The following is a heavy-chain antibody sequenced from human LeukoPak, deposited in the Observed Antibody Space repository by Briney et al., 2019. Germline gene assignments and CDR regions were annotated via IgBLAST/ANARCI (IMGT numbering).Heavy chain of an antibody. CDR2: ITYSSTYI. CDR1: GFTFSNYN. D-gene: IGHD3-10*01. J-gene: IGHJ4*02. CDR3: TRAYDSGTYSTFDY. Sequence: SGGSLRLSCAASGFTFSNYNMNWVRQAPGKVLEWVSSITYSSTYIYYADSVKGRFTISRDNAKNSVYLEMNSLRAEDTAVYYCTRAYDSGTYSTFDYWGQGALVTVTS. V-gene: IGHV3-21*01.